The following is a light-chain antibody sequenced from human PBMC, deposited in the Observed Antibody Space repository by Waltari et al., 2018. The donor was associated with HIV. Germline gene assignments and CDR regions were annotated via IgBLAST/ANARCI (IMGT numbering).Light chain of an antibody. CDR3: CSYAGNYRV. CDR1: SGDIGFYDS. Sequence: QSALTQPRSVSGSPGQSVTISCTGTSGDIGFYDSVSCFQQHPGKAPKLIIYEVTKRPSGVPDRFSGSKSGNTATLTITGLQAEDEADYYCCSYAGNYRVFGGGTKLTVL. V-gene: IGLV2-11*01. CDR2: EVT. J-gene: IGLJ2*01.